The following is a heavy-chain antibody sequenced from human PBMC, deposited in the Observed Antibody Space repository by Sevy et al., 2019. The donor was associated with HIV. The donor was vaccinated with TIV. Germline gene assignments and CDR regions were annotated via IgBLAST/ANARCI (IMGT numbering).Heavy chain of an antibody. CDR2: ISYDGSDK. V-gene: IGHV3-30-3*01. CDR1: GFAFTNYYA. D-gene: IGHD3-10*01. CDR3: ARDQVPFYGSGSYYKGPFY. J-gene: IGHJ4*02. Sequence: GGSLRLSCTASGFAFTNYYAMHWVRQAPGKGLEWVALISYDGSDKFYADSVKGRFTITRDNSKNTLYLKMNSLRAEETAVYYCARDQVPFYGSGSYYKGPFYWGQGTLVTVSS.